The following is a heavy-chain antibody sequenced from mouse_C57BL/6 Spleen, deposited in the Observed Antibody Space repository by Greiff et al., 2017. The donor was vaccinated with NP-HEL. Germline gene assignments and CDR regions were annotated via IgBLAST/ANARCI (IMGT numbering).Heavy chain of an antibody. Sequence: QVQLQQPGAELVKPGASVKLSCKASGYTFTSYWMHWVKQRPGQGLEWIGNINPSNGGTNYNEKFKSKATLTVDKSSSTAYMQLSSLTSEDSAVYYCVRWDSSGYGYYFDYWGQGTTLTVSS. J-gene: IGHJ2*01. CDR3: VRWDSSGYGYYFDY. CDR1: GYTFTSYW. V-gene: IGHV1-53*01. D-gene: IGHD3-2*02. CDR2: INPSNGGT.